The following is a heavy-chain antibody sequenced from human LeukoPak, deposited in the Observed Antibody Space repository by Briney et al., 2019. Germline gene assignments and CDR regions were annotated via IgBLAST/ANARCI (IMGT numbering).Heavy chain of an antibody. J-gene: IGHJ4*02. CDR1: GYTFTSYD. V-gene: IGHV1-8*01. CDR2: MNPNSGNT. CDR3: ARVYSGWYSLFDY. Sequence: GSSVKVSCKASGYTFTSYDINWVRQATGQGLEWMGWMNPNSGNTGYAQKFQGRVTMTRNTSISTAYMELSSLRSEDTAVYYCARVYSGWYSLFDYWGQGTLVTVSS. D-gene: IGHD6-19*01.